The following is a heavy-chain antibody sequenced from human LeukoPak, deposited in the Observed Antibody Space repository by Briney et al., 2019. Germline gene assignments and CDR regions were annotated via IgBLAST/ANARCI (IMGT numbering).Heavy chain of an antibody. CDR1: GGSVSSYY. D-gene: IGHD3-10*01. J-gene: IGHJ3*02. Sequence: SETLSLTCTVSGGSVSSYYWSWIRQPPGKGLEWIGYISYSGSTSYNPSPKSRVTISVDTSKNQLSLKLTSVTAADTAVYYCAGSRGKDAFDIWGQGTMVTVSS. CDR2: ISYSGST. CDR3: AGSRGKDAFDI. V-gene: IGHV4-59*02.